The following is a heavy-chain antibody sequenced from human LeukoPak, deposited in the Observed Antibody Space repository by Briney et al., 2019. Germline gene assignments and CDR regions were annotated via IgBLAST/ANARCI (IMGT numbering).Heavy chain of an antibody. CDR2: ISGSDSGT. Sequence: GGSLRLSCEASGFTFSTYAMSWVRQPPGKGLRWVSGISGSDSGTYYTDSVKGRFTISRDNSKNTVYLEIDNLRAEDTPVYYCATCMSGTGVCLNFDSCGQGSLVTVSS. J-gene: IGHJ4*02. V-gene: IGHV3-23*01. D-gene: IGHD2-8*02. CDR3: ATCMSGTGVCLNFDS. CDR1: GFTFSTYA.